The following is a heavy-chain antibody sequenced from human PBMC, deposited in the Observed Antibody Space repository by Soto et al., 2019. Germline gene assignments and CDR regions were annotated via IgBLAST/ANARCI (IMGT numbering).Heavy chain of an antibody. CDR2: VNPATGHT. D-gene: IGHD3-10*01. CDR3: AGEGWFLDH. V-gene: IGHV1-3*05. Sequence: QVQLVQSGAEERKPGASVKLSCRASGYTFISYAIHWVRQAPGQRLEWMGWVNPATGHTEYSQKFQGRVTITRDTSAKTGYMELSSLISEDTAVYYCAGEGWFLDHWGQGTLVSVPS. CDR1: GYTFISYA. J-gene: IGHJ4*02.